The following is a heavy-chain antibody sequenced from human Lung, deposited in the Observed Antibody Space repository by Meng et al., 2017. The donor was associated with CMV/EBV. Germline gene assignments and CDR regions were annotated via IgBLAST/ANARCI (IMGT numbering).Heavy chain of an antibody. CDR1: GYTFGSYG. CDR2: FVNYVDT. J-gene: IGHJ4*02. Sequence: VHLWRSGPGVKRPGASVRVSCKASGYTFGSYGICWVRQAPGQGLEWMGWFVNYVDTYPAPKFQGRVTMTTDTHTNTAFMELRSLTSDDTAVYYCASGTPGRSYCDYWGQGTLVTVSS. V-gene: IGHV1-18*01. D-gene: IGHD2-15*01. CDR3: ASGTPGRSYCDY.